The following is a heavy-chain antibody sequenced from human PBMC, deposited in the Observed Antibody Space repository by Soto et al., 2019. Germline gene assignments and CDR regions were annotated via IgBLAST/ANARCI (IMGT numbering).Heavy chain of an antibody. CDR1: GGTFSSYT. CDR2: IIPILGIA. D-gene: IGHD2-15*01. CDR3: ARESCSGGSCYSGLYDY. V-gene: IGHV1-69*08. Sequence: QVQQVQSGAEVKKPGSSVKVSCKASGGTFSSYTISWVRQAPGQGLEWMGRIIPILGIANYAQKFQGRVTITADKSTSTAYMELSSLTSEDTAVYYCARESCSGGSCYSGLYDYWGQGTLVTVSS. J-gene: IGHJ4*02.